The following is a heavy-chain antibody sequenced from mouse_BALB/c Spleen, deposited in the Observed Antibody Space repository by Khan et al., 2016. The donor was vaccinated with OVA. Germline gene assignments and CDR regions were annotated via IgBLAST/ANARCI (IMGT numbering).Heavy chain of an antibody. V-gene: IGHV1S22*01. CDR2: IYPGSDSI. J-gene: IGHJ3*01. CDR1: GYTFTSYW. CDR3: TRGGDFGKSLFAY. D-gene: IGHD2-1*01. Sequence: LQQPGSALVRPGASVKLSCKASGYTFTSYWMHWVKQRHGQGLEWIGNIYPGSDSINYDEKFKSKGTLTVDTSSSTAYIHLSSLTSEDSAVYYCTRGGDFGKSLFAYWGQGTLVTVSA.